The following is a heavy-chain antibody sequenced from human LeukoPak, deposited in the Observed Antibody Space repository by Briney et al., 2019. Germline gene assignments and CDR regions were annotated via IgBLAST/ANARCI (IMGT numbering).Heavy chain of an antibody. CDR2: IHHSGST. CDR1: GGSLSVYY. CDR3: ARGPYKSGYSYGPALRFFDY. V-gene: IGHV4-34*01. Sequence: SETLSLTSAVYGGSLSVYYWSWTRQPPGKGLEWIGEIHHSGSTNYNPPLKSRVTISIDTSKNQFSLKLSSVTAADTAVYYCARGPYKSGYSYGPALRFFDYWGQGTLVTVSS. D-gene: IGHD5-18*01. J-gene: IGHJ4*02.